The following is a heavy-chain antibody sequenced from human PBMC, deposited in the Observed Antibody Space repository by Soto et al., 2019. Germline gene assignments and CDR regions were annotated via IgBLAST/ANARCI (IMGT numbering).Heavy chain of an antibody. D-gene: IGHD3-10*01. CDR2: VNSDGSST. J-gene: IGHJ4*02. CDR1: GFTFSSDW. Sequence: EVQLVESGGGSVQPGGSLRLSCAASGFTFSSDWIHWVRQAPGEGLVWVSRVNSDGSSTSYADSVKGRFTIARDNAKNSLYLQMNSLRAEDTAVYYCTRALDGSGSYSLDYWGQGTLVTVSS. V-gene: IGHV3-74*01. CDR3: TRALDGSGSYSLDY.